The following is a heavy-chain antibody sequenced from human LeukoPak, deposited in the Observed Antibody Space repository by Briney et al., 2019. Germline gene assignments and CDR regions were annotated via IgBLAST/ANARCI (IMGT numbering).Heavy chain of an antibody. J-gene: IGHJ3*02. D-gene: IGHD3-22*01. CDR1: GYSISSGYY. Sequence: SETLSLACAVSGYSISSGYYWGWIRQPPGKGLEWIGSIYHSGSTYYNPSLKSRVTISVDTSKNQFSLKLSSVTAADTAVYYCARELRPDYYDSSGSWAFDIWGQGTMVTVSS. V-gene: IGHV4-38-2*02. CDR3: ARELRPDYYDSSGSWAFDI. CDR2: IYHSGST.